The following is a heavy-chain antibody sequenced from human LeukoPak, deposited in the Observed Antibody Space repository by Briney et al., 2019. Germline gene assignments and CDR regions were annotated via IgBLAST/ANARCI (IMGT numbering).Heavy chain of an antibody. D-gene: IGHD6-13*01. V-gene: IGHV1-69*13. Sequence: WASVKVSCKASGGTFSSYAISGVRQAPGQGLEWMGGIIPIFGTANYAQKFQGRVTITADESTSTAYMELSSLRSEDTAVYYCARGLAAAGRGYYYYGMDVWGQGTTVTVSS. CDR2: IIPIFGTA. J-gene: IGHJ6*02. CDR1: GGTFSSYA. CDR3: ARGLAAAGRGYYYYGMDV.